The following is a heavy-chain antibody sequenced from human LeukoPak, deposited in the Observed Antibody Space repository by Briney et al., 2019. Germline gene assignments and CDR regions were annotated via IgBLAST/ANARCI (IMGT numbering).Heavy chain of an antibody. CDR3: AREGLRNVHNPPGY. J-gene: IGHJ4*02. Sequence: KPSETLSLTCAVYGGTLSGYYWSWIRQPPGKGLEWIGEIKEREKTNYNPSLKSRVTISIDTSKNQSSLKLSSVTAADTAVYYCAREGLRNVHNPPGYWGQGTLVTVSP. V-gene: IGHV4-34*01. CDR2: IKEREKT. D-gene: IGHD5-24*01. CDR1: GGTLSGYY.